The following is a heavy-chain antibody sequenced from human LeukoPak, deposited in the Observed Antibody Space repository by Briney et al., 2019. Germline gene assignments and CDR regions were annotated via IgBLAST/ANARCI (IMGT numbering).Heavy chain of an antibody. Sequence: GASVKGSCQASGGTFNNYANKWVRQAPGQGLEWMGGIIPIFGTANYAQNFQGRVTITADESTTTAYLELSGLRSEDTAVYYCARSGEMATAHWSFDLWGRGTLVTVSS. CDR1: GGTFNNYA. CDR2: IIPIFGTA. V-gene: IGHV1-69*13. J-gene: IGHJ2*01. CDR3: ARSGEMATAHWSFDL. D-gene: IGHD5-24*01.